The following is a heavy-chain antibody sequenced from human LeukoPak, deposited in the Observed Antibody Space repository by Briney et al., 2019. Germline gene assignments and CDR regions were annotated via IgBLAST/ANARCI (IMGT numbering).Heavy chain of an antibody. CDR2: IYDSGST. Sequence: SETLSLTCTVSGGSISRYYWSWIRQPPGKGLEWIGYIYDSGSTHYNPSLGSRVTISIDMSKNQFSLKLSSVTVADTAVYYCARGSSGWSNSWFDPWGQGTLVTVSS. CDR1: GGSISRYY. J-gene: IGHJ5*02. V-gene: IGHV4-59*12. D-gene: IGHD6-19*01. CDR3: ARGSSGWSNSWFDP.